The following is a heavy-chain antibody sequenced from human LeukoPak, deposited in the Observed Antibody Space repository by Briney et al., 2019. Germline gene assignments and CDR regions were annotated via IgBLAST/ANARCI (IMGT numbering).Heavy chain of an antibody. Sequence: PLGSLRLSCAASGFTFSSYAMHWVRQAPGKGLEWVAVISYDGSNKYYADSVKGRFTISRDNSKNTLYLQMSSLRSEDTAVYYCARDDVGDYGDDHADYWGQGTLVTVSS. V-gene: IGHV3-30*04. J-gene: IGHJ4*02. CDR2: ISYDGSNK. D-gene: IGHD4-17*01. CDR3: ARDDVGDYGDDHADY. CDR1: GFTFSSYA.